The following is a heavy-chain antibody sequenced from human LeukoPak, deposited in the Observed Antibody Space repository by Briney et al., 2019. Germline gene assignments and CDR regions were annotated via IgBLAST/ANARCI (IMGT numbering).Heavy chain of an antibody. D-gene: IGHD6-13*01. Sequence: GGSLRLSCAASGFTSSTYWMHWVRQAPGKGLVWVSRINADVSSTSYADSVKGRFTISRDNAKNTLYLQMNSLRAEDTAVYYCARGKHTAAIPDYWGQGTLVTVSS. CDR3: ARGKHTAAIPDY. CDR1: GFTSSTYW. J-gene: IGHJ4*02. CDR2: INADVSST. V-gene: IGHV3-74*01.